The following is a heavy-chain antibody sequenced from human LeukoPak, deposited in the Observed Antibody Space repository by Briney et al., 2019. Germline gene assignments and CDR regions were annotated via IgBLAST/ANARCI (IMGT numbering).Heavy chain of an antibody. CDR1: GGSISSSSYY. V-gene: IGHV4-39*07. D-gene: IGHD2-15*01. J-gene: IGHJ3*02. Sequence: SETLSLTCTVSGGSISSSSYYWGWIRQPPGKGLEWIGSIYYSGSTNYNPSLESRVTISVDTSKNQFSLKLSSVTAADTAVYYCARGVVVVAATDAFDIWGEGTMVTVSS. CDR3: ARGVVVVAATDAFDI. CDR2: IYYSGST.